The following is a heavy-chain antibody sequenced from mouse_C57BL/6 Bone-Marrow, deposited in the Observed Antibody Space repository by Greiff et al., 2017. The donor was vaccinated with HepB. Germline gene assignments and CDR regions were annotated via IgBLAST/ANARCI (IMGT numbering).Heavy chain of an antibody. D-gene: IGHD4-1*01. Sequence: VQLQQSGPGLVKPSQSLSLTCSVTGYSITSGYYWNWIRQFPGNKLEWMGYISYDGSNNYNPSLKNRISITRDTSKNQFFLKLNSVTTEDTATYYCARGGTGTWGFAYWGQGTLVTVSA. CDR2: ISYDGSN. V-gene: IGHV3-6*01. CDR1: GYSITSGYY. J-gene: IGHJ3*01. CDR3: ARGGTGTWGFAY.